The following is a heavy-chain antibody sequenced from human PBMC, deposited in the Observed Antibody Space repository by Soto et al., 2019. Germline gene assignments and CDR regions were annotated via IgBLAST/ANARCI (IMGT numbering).Heavy chain of an antibody. CDR2: ISGSGGST. Sequence: GGSLRLSCAASGFTFSSYAMSWVRQAPGKGLEWVSAISGSGGSTYYADSVKGRFTISRDNSKNTLYLQMNSLRAEDTAVYYCAKDYRVPQYYYGSAPVEYYFDYWGQGTLVTVSS. CDR3: AKDYRVPQYYYGSAPVEYYFDY. CDR1: GFTFSSYA. V-gene: IGHV3-23*01. J-gene: IGHJ4*02. D-gene: IGHD3-10*01.